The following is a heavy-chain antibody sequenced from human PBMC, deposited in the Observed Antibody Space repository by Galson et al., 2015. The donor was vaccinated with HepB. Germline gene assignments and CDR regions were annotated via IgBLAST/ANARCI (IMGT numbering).Heavy chain of an antibody. Sequence: SLRLSCAASGFTFSSYGMHWVRQAPGKGLEWVAVIWYDGSNKYYADSVKGRFTISRDNSKNTLYLQMNSLRADDTAVYYCARGLLYGSGSYYDYWGQGTLVTVSS. J-gene: IGHJ4*02. CDR1: GFTFSSYG. CDR2: IWYDGSNK. D-gene: IGHD3-10*01. V-gene: IGHV3-33*01. CDR3: ARGLLYGSGSYYDY.